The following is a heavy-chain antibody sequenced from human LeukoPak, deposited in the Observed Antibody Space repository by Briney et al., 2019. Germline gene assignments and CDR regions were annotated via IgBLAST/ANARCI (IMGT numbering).Heavy chain of an antibody. Sequence: ASVKVSCKASGGTFSSYAISWVRQAPGQGLEWMGWINPNSGGTNYAQKFQGRVTMTRDTSISTAYMELSRLRSDDTAVYYCARDQYYYDSSGSLGYWGQGTLVTVSS. V-gene: IGHV1-2*02. CDR1: GGTFSSYA. J-gene: IGHJ4*02. D-gene: IGHD3-22*01. CDR2: INPNSGGT. CDR3: ARDQYYYDSSGSLGY.